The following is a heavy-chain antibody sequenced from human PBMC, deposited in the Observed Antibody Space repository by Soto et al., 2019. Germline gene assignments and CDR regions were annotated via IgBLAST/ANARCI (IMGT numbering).Heavy chain of an antibody. D-gene: IGHD2-2*01. V-gene: IGHV2-5*02. CDR2: IYWDDDK. J-gene: IGHJ4*02. Sequence: GYCPTLGNPTQTLPLTCHFSGFSRSTSGVGVGWVRQPPGKALEWLALIYWDDDKRYSPSLKSRLTITKDTSKNQVVLTMTNMEPVDTGTLFGAHIGVYHAGLDFWGQGT. CDR3: AHIGVYHAGLDF. CDR1: GFSRSTSGVG.